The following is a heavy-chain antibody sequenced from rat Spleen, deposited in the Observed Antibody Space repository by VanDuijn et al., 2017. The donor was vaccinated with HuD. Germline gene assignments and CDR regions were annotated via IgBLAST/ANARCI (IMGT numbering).Heavy chain of an antibody. V-gene: IGHV5-29*01. CDR2: ISYDGSST. CDR3: ARHTEGIVRYFDF. J-gene: IGHJ1*01. D-gene: IGHD1-11*01. Sequence: EVQLVESDGGLVQPGRSLKLSCAASGFTFSDYYMAWVRQAPTKGLEWVATISYDGSSTYYRDSVKGRFTISRDNAKSPLYLQMDSLRSEDTATYYCARHTEGIVRYFDFWGPGTMVTVSS. CDR1: GFTFSDYY.